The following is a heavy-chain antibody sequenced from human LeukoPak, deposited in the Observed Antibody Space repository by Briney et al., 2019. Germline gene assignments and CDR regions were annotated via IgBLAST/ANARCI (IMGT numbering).Heavy chain of an antibody. D-gene: IGHD3-10*01. Sequence: SETLSLTCTVSGGSISSYYWSWIRQPPGKGLGWIGYIYYSGSTNYNPSLKSRVTISVDTSKNQFSLKLSSVTDADTAVYYCARGLTMVRGGGVDFDIWGQGTMVTVSS. CDR1: GGSISSYY. CDR3: ARGLTMVRGGGVDFDI. V-gene: IGHV4-59*01. J-gene: IGHJ3*02. CDR2: IYYSGST.